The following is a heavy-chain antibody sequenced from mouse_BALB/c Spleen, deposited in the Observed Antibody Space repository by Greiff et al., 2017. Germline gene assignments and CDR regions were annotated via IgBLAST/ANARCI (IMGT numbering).Heavy chain of an antibody. CDR2: IWAGGST. Sequence: VKVVESGPGLVAPSQSLSITCTVSGFSLTSYGVHWVRQPPGKGLEWLGLIWAGGSTNYNSALMSRLSISKDNSKSQVFLKMNSLQTDDTAMYYCARDGNFRGDYAMDYWGQGTSVTVSS. CDR1: GFSLTSYG. D-gene: IGHD2-1*01. CDR3: ARDGNFRGDYAMDY. V-gene: IGHV2-9*02. J-gene: IGHJ4*01.